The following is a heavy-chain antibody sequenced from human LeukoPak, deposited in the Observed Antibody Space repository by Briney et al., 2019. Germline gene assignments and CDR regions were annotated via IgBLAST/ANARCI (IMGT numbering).Heavy chain of an antibody. Sequence: GRSLRLSCAASGFTFSSYWMHWVRQAPGKGLVWVSRINSDGSSTSYADSVKGRFTISRDNAKNTLYLQMNSLRAEDTAVYYCARTRGSSWSPDYWGQGTLVTVSS. CDR2: INSDGSST. J-gene: IGHJ4*02. CDR1: GFTFSSYW. D-gene: IGHD6-13*01. CDR3: ARTRGSSWSPDY. V-gene: IGHV3-74*01.